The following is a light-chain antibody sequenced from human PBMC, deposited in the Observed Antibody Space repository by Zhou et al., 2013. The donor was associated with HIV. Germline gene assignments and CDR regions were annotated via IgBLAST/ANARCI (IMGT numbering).Light chain of an antibody. CDR1: QDISRY. V-gene: IGKV1-33*01. CDR3: QQHDIDPFT. CDR2: DAS. J-gene: IGKJ3*01. Sequence: DIQMTQSPSSLSASVGDRVIITCQASQDISRYLNWYQQKPGKAPKLLIYDASNLETGVPSRFSGSGSGTDFTFTISSLQPEDSGIYYCQQHDIDPFTFGPGTKVHIK.